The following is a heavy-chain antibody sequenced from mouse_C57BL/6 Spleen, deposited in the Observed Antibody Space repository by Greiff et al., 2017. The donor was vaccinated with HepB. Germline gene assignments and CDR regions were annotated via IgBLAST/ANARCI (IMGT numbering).Heavy chain of an antibody. CDR1: GYTFTDYE. D-gene: IGHD2-3*01. V-gene: IGHV1-15*01. J-gene: IGHJ2*01. CDR3: AREDDYVDY. Sequence: VQLQESGAELVRPGASVTLSCKASGYTFTDYEMHWVKQTPVHGLEWIGAIDPETGGTAYNEKFKSKATLTVDKSSSTAYMQLSSLTSEDSAVYYCAREDDYVDYWGQGTTLTVSS. CDR2: IDPETGGT.